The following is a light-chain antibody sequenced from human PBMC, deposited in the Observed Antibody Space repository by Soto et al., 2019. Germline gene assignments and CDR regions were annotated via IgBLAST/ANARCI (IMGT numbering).Light chain of an antibody. CDR2: DAS. J-gene: IGKJ4*01. Sequence: EIVLTQSPATLSLSPGERATLSCRASQIVTSYLAWYQHKPGQAPRLLIHDASSRATGIPARFSGSGSGTHFTLTISSLEPEDFAFYYCQQRSDWPPSLTFGGGTKVEIK. CDR1: QIVTSY. CDR3: QQRSDWPPSLT. V-gene: IGKV3-11*01.